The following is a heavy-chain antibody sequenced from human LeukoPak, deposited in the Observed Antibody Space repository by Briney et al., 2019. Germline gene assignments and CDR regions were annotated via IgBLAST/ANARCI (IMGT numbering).Heavy chain of an antibody. CDR1: GGSFSGYY. V-gene: IGHV4-34*01. J-gene: IGHJ6*03. CDR2: INHSGST. Sequence: SETLSLTCAVYGGSFSGYYWSWIRHRPGRGLEWIGEINHSGSTNYHPSLKSRVTISVDTSKNQFSLKLSSVTAADTAVYYCARVRGSSSWRYYMDVWGKGTTVTVSS. CDR3: ARVRGSSSWRYYMDV. D-gene: IGHD6-13*01.